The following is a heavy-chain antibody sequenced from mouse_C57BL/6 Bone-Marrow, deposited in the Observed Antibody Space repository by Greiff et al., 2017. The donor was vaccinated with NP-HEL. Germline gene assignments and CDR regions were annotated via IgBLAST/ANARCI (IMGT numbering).Heavy chain of an antibody. D-gene: IGHD2-3*01. Sequence: VQLQQPGAELVRPGSSVKLSCKASGYTFTSYWMDWVKQRPGQGLEWIGNIYPSDSETHYNQKFKDKATLTVDKSSSTAYMQLSSLTSEDSAVYYCARDGYYWFAYWDQGTLVTVSA. CDR3: ARDGYYWFAY. J-gene: IGHJ3*01. V-gene: IGHV1-61*01. CDR2: IYPSDSET. CDR1: GYTFTSYW.